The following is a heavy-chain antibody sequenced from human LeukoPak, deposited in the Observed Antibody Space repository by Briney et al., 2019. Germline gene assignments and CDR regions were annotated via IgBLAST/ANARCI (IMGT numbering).Heavy chain of an antibody. D-gene: IGHD4-17*01. CDR1: GGSVSSGSYY. V-gene: IGHV4-61*02. CDR2: VYTSGST. Sequence: SETLSLTCTVSGGSVSSGSYYWSWIRQSAGKGLEWIGRVYTSGSTNYNPSLKSRVIISVDTSKNQFSLKLSSVTAADTAVYYCARARSYGACFDYWGQGTLVTVSS. J-gene: IGHJ4*02. CDR3: ARARSYGACFDY.